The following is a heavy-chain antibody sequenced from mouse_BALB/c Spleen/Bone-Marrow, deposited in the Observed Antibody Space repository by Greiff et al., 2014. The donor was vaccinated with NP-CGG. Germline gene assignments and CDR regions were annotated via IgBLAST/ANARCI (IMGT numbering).Heavy chain of an antibody. D-gene: IGHD1-1*01. J-gene: IGHJ2*01. V-gene: IGHV14-3*02. CDR2: IDPANGNT. Sequence: VQLQQPGAELVKPGASVKLSCTASGFNIKDTYMHWVKQRPEQGLEWIGRIDPANGNTKYDPKFQGKAAITADTSSNTAYLQLSSLTSEDTAAYYCVRSREYYFDYWGQGTTLTVSS. CDR1: GFNIKDTY. CDR3: VRSREYYFDY.